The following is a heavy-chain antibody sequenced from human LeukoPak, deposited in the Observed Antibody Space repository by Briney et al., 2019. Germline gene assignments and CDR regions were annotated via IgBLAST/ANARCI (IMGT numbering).Heavy chain of an antibody. J-gene: IGHJ4*02. V-gene: IGHV3-11*01. Sequence: PGGSLRLSCAASGFAFSDNYMSWIRQAPVKGLELISYISSSGSNIYYADSVKGRFTISRDNAKNSLYLQMNSLRAEDTAVYYCARSCGYRCGYWGQGTLVTVAS. CDR1: GFAFSDNY. D-gene: IGHD3-22*01. CDR2: ISSSGSNI. CDR3: ARSCGYRCGY.